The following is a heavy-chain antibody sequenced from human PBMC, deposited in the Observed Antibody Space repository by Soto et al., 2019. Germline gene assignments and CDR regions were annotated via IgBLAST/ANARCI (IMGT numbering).Heavy chain of an antibody. J-gene: IGHJ5*02. D-gene: IGHD3-10*01. Sequence: PSETLSLTCTVSGGSISSYYWSWVRQPPGKGLEWIGFIHFSGDTKYNPSLKSRVTISLDTSQNQLSLKLTSVTAADTAVYYCARESAGSGRNNWFDPWGQGVLVTVS. CDR3: ARESAGSGRNNWFDP. V-gene: IGHV4-59*01. CDR2: IHFSGDT. CDR1: GGSISSYY.